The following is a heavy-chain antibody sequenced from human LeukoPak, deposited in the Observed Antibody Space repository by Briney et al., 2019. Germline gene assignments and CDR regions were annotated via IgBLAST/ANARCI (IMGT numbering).Heavy chain of an antibody. CDR2: INHSGST. CDR1: GGSFSGYY. CDR3: ARHARHEYYYDSSGYS. V-gene: IGHV4-34*01. Sequence: PSETLSLTCAVYGGSFSGYYWSWIRQPPGKGLEWIGEINHSGSTNYNPSLKSRVTISVDTSKNQFSLKLSSVTAADTAVYYCARHARHEYYYDSSGYSWGQGTLVTVSS. D-gene: IGHD3-22*01. J-gene: IGHJ5*02.